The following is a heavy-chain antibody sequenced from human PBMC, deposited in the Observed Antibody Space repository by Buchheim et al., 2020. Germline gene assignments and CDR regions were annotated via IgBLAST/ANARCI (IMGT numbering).Heavy chain of an antibody. V-gene: IGHV3-74*01. CDR2: INPDGSDR. CDR3: AREVRGHAYFDT. J-gene: IGHJ4*02. CDR1: GFTFTTFW. Sequence: EVQLVESGGGLIQPGGSLRLSCAASGFTFTTFWMHWVRQVPGKGLMWFSRINPDGSDRCYSASVRGRFTISRDNAENTLYLQMNSRRVEDTGVYSCAREVRGHAYFDTWGQGT.